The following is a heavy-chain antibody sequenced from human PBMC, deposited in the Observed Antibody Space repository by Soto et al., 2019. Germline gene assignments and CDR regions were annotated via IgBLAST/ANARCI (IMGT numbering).Heavy chain of an antibody. J-gene: IGHJ4*02. Sequence: SETLSLTCTVSGGSISSYYWSWIRQPPGKGLEWIGYIYYSGSTNYNPSLKSRVTISVDTSKNQFSLKLSSVTAADTAVYYCARSLRYFDWLLYNWGQGTLVTVSS. CDR2: IYYSGST. V-gene: IGHV4-59*08. CDR1: GGSISSYY. D-gene: IGHD3-9*01. CDR3: ARSLRYFDWLLYN.